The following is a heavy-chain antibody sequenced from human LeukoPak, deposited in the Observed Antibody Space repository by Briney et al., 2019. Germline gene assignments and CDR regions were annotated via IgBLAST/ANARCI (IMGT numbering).Heavy chain of an antibody. CDR1: GFTVSSNY. CDR2: IYSGGST. V-gene: IGHV3-53*01. D-gene: IGHD6-19*01. J-gene: IGHJ4*02. Sequence: GGSLRLSCAASGFTVSSNYMSWVRQAPGRGLEWVSVIYSGGSTYYADSVKGRFTISRDNSKNTLYLQMNSLRAEDTAVYYCARVSGWYILDYWGQGTLVTVSS. CDR3: ARVSGWYILDY.